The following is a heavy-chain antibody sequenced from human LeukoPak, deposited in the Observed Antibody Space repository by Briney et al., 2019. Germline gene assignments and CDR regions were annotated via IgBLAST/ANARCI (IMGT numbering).Heavy chain of an antibody. D-gene: IGHD6-13*01. CDR2: IYSGGST. J-gene: IGHJ4*02. V-gene: IGHV3-66*01. CDR1: GFTVSSNY. Sequence: GGSLRLSCAASGFTVSSNYMSWVRQAPGKGLEWVSVIYSGGSTYYADSVKGRFTISRDNSKNTLYLQMNSLRAEDTAVYYCARAIAAAGTFPFEYWGQGTLVTVSS. CDR3: ARAIAAAGTFPFEY.